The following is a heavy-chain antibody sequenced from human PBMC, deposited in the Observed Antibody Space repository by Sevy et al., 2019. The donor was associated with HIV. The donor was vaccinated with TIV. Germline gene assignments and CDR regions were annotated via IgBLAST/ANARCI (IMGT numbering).Heavy chain of an antibody. CDR1: GFTFSRYV. D-gene: IGHD1-26*01. J-gene: IGHJ4*02. CDR3: ARERGLGATTAGSGFDN. V-gene: IGHV3-30*04. Sequence: GGSLRLSCAASGFTFSRYVLHWVHQAPGKGLEWVAVISYDGRNEYYADSVKGRFTISRDNSKNTLNLQMNSLKSEDTAVYYCARERGLGATTAGSGFDNWGQGTLVTVSS. CDR2: ISYDGRNE.